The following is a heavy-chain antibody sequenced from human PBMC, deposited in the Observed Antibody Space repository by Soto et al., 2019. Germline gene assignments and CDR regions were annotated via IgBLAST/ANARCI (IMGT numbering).Heavy chain of an antibody. CDR2: IYYSGST. CDR3: ARDGGDILTGPSGAFDI. CDR1: GGSISSYY. Sequence: QVQLQESGPGLVKPSETLSLTCTVSGGSISSYYWSWIRQPPGKGLEWIGYIYYSGSTNYNPSLMSRVTISVGTSKNQFSLKLSSVTAADTAVYYCARDGGDILTGPSGAFDIWGQGTMVTVSS. J-gene: IGHJ3*02. V-gene: IGHV4-59*01. D-gene: IGHD3-9*01.